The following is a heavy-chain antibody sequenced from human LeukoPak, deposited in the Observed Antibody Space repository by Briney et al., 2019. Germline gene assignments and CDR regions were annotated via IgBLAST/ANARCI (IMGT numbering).Heavy chain of an antibody. CDR1: GFTFNNYA. CDR3: ARDPNPYSGGWYYFDY. D-gene: IGHD6-19*01. V-gene: IGHV3-30*04. J-gene: IGHJ4*02. CDR2: ISYDGSNK. Sequence: GGSLRLSCAASGFTFNNYAMTWVRQAPGKGLEWVAVISYDGSNKYYADSVKGRFTISRDNSKNTLYLQMNSLRAEDTAVYYCARDPNPYSGGWYYFDYWGQGTLVTVSS.